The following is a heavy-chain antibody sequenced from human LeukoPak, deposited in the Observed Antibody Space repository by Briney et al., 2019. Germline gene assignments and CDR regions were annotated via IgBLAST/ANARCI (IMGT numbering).Heavy chain of an antibody. CDR3: ARGERGYSYGKGGYYYGMDV. CDR2: IYYSGST. J-gene: IGHJ6*02. CDR1: GGSFSTSY. V-gene: IGHV4-59*01. Sequence: NPSGTLSLTCTVSGGSFSTSYWSWIRQFPGKGLEWIGYIYYSGSTNYNPSLQSRVTISVDTSKNQFSLKLSSVTAADTAVYYCARGERGYSYGKGGYYYGMDVWGQGTTVTVSS. D-gene: IGHD5-18*01.